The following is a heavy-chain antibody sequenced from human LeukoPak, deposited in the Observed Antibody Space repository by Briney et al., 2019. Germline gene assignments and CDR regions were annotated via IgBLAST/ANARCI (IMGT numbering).Heavy chain of an antibody. CDR1: GFTFSSYA. CDR3: ARGNQLVTGMDV. D-gene: IGHD6-6*01. J-gene: IGHJ6*02. CDR2: ISYDGSSK. Sequence: GGSLRLSCAASGFTFSSYAMHWVRQAPGKGLEWVAVISYDGSSKYYVDSVKGRFTISRDNSKNTLYLQMNSRRAEDTAVYYCARGNQLVTGMDVWGQGTTVTVSS. V-gene: IGHV3-30-3*01.